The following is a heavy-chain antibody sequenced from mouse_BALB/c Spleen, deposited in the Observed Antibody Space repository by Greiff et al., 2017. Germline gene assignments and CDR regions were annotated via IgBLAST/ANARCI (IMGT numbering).Heavy chain of an antibody. D-gene: IGHD2-4*01. Sequence: DVLLVESGGGLVQPGGSRKLSCAASGFTFSSFGMHWVRQAPEKGLEWVAYISSGSSTIYYADTVKGRFTISRDNPKNPLFLQMTSLRSEDAAMYYCARSTMITTYYVDYWGQGTTLTVSS. J-gene: IGHJ2*01. V-gene: IGHV5-17*02. CDR3: ARSTMITTYYVDY. CDR1: GFTFSSFG. CDR2: ISSGSSTI.